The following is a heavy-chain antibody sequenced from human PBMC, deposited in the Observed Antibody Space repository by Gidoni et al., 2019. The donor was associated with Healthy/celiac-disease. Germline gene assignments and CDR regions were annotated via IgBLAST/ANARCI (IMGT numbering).Heavy chain of an antibody. CDR3: ASSIEGNESFDY. J-gene: IGHJ4*02. V-gene: IGHV4-31*03. CDR2: IYYSGST. D-gene: IGHD3-16*02. CDR1: GASFSSGGYY. Sequence: QVQLQESGPGLVKPSQTLSLTCTVSGASFSSGGYYWSWIRQHPGKGLECIGYIYYSGSTYYNPSLKSRVSISVDTSKNQFSLKLSSVTAADTAVYYCASSIEGNESFDYWGQGTLVTVSS.